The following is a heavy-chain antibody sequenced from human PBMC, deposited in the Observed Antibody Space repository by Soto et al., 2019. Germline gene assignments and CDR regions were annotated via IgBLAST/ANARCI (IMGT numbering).Heavy chain of an antibody. V-gene: IGHV4-39*07. D-gene: IGHD1-26*01. Sequence: SETLSLTCTVSGGSISSSSYYWGWIRQPPGKGLEWIGSIXNSGSKYXXXXXKXXXXISVETSKNKFSLKLRSVTAPDTAVYYCARDRNSGSRPDAFDIWGQGTMVTVSS. CDR2: IXNSGSK. CDR1: GGSISSSSYY. CDR3: ARDRNSGSRPDAFDI. J-gene: IGHJ3*02.